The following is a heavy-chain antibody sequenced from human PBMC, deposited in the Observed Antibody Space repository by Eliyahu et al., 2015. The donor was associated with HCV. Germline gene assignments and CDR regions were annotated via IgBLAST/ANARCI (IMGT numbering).Heavy chain of an antibody. Sequence: EVQLLESGGGLVQPGGSLRLSCAASGFIFSNYAMSWVRQAPGKGLEWGSSISSSGVTTHYTDSVKGRFTISRDDSKNTLYLQMNSLRAEDTAVYYCANEWGGNAGDWGQGTLVTVSA. V-gene: IGHV3-23*01. CDR1: GFIFSNYA. J-gene: IGHJ4*02. CDR3: ANEWGGNAGD. CDR2: ISSSGVTT. D-gene: IGHD4-23*01.